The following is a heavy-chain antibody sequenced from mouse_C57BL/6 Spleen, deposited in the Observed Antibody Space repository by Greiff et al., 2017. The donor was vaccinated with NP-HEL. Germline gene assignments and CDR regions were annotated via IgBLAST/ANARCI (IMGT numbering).Heavy chain of an antibody. V-gene: IGHV14-2*01. CDR2: IDPEDGET. CDR3: ARSNYPAGYYFDY. Sequence: VQLQQSGAELVKPGASVKLSCTASGFNIKDYYMHWVKQRPEHGLEWIGRIDPEDGETKYAPHFQRKATITADTSSNTAYLQLSILTSEDTAVYYCARSNYPAGYYFDYGGQGTTLTVSS. J-gene: IGHJ2*01. CDR1: GFNIKDYY. D-gene: IGHD2-1*01.